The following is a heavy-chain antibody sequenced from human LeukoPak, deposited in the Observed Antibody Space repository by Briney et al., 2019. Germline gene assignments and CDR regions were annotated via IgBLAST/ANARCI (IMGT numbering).Heavy chain of an antibody. V-gene: IGHV4-59*01. CDR3: ARDAGHQLSRRNYYAMDV. J-gene: IGHJ6*02. CDR2: IYYSGST. D-gene: IGHD2-2*01. CDR1: GGSISSYY. Sequence: SETLSLTCTVSGGSISSYYWSWIRQPPGKGLEWIGYIYYSGSTNYNPSLKSRVTISVDTSKNQFSLKLSSVTAADTAVYYCARDAGHQLSRRNYYAMDVWGQGTAVTVSS.